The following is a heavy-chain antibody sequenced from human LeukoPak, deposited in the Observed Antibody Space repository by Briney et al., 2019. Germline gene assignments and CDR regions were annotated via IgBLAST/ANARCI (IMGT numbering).Heavy chain of an antibody. Sequence: SETLSLTCAVYGGSFGGYYWSWIRQPPGKGLEWIGEINHSGSTNYSPSLKSRVTISVDTSKNQFSLKLSSVTAADTAVYYCARGLMVRGATYFDYWGQGTLVTVSS. CDR2: INHSGST. J-gene: IGHJ4*02. D-gene: IGHD3-10*01. V-gene: IGHV4-34*01. CDR1: GGSFGGYY. CDR3: ARGLMVRGATYFDY.